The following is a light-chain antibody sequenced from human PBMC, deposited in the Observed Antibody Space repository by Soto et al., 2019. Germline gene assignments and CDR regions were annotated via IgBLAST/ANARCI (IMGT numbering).Light chain of an antibody. V-gene: IGKV1-39*01. CDR3: QHSYANPRT. CDR1: QDIGNY. CDR2: DAS. Sequence: DIQMTQSPSSLSASVGDRVTITCQASQDIGNYLNWYQQKPGKAPKLLISDASTLQSGVPPRFSGSGSGTEFTLSIGSLQPEDFATYYCQHSYANPRTFGQGTKVELK. J-gene: IGKJ1*01.